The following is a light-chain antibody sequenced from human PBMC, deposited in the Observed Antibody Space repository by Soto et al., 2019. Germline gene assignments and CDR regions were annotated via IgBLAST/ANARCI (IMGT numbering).Light chain of an antibody. Sequence: EIVMTQSPATLSVSPGERATLSCRASQSVSSNLAWYQQKPGQAPRLLIYGASTMATGIPGRFSGSGSGTEFTLAISSLQSEDFAVYYCQQYNNWPPLTFGGGTKVEIK. CDR3: QQYNNWPPLT. J-gene: IGKJ4*01. CDR2: GAS. CDR1: QSVSSN. V-gene: IGKV3-15*01.